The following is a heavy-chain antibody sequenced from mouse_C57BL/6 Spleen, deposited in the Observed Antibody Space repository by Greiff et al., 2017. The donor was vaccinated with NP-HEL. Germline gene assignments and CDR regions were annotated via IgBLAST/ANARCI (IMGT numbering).Heavy chain of an antibody. CDR1: GYTFTDYN. CDR3: ARSGYSNYDYAMDY. D-gene: IGHD2-5*01. V-gene: IGHV1-18*01. J-gene: IGHJ4*01. CDR2: INPNNGGT. Sequence: SGPELVKPGASVKIPCKASGYTFTDYNMDWVKQSHGKSLEWIGDINPNNGGTIYNQKFKGKATLTVDKSSSTAYMELRSLTSEDTAVYYCARSGYSNYDYAMDYWGQGTSVTVSS.